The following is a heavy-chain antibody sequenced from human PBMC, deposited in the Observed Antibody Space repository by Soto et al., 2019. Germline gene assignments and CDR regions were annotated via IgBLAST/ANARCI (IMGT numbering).Heavy chain of an antibody. V-gene: IGHV1-69*12. CDR1: GDTFDTFA. Sequence: QVQLVQSGAEVLKPGSSVKLSCKTSGDTFDTFAISWVRQAPGQGLEWMRGIIPIFRTPDYTQKFQGRVTITADVSTSTAYMGLSSLRSEDTAVYYCARDKGRGQLGGNYYYALDVWGQGTTVTVSS. CDR2: IIPIFRTP. CDR3: ARDKGRGQLGGNYYYALDV. D-gene: IGHD1-1*01. J-gene: IGHJ6*02.